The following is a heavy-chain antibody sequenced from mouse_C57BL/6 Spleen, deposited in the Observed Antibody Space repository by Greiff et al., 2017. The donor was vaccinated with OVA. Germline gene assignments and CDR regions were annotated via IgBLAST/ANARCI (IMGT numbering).Heavy chain of an antibody. CDR1: GFTFSSYA. CDR2: ISDGGSYT. CDR3: ARDNFFDY. J-gene: IGHJ2*01. Sequence: EVQRVESGGGLVKPGGSLKLSCAASGFTFSSYAMSWVRQTPEKRLEWVATISDGGSYTYYPDNLKGRFTISRDNAKNNLYLQMSHLKSEDTAMYYCARDNFFDYWGQGTTLTVSS. V-gene: IGHV5-4*01. D-gene: IGHD1-3*01.